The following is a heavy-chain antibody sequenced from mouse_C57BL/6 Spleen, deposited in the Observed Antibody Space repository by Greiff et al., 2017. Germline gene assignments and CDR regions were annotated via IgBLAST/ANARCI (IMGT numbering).Heavy chain of an antibody. CDR1: GFSLTSYG. CDR2: IWRGGST. V-gene: IGHV2-2*01. Sequence: VQLQESGPGLVQPSQSLSITCTVSGFSLTSYGVHWVRQSPGKGLEWLGVIWRGGSTDYNAAFISRLSISKDNSKSQVFFKMNSLQADDTAIYYCARVAMDDWGKGTSVTVSS. CDR3: ARVAMDD. J-gene: IGHJ4*01.